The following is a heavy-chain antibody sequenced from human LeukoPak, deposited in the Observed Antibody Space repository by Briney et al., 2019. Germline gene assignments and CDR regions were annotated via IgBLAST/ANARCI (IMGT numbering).Heavy chain of an antibody. V-gene: IGHV3-23*01. J-gene: IGHJ4*02. CDR1: GFTFSSYA. D-gene: IGHD3-3*01. Sequence: GGSLRLSCAASGFTFSSYAMSWVRQAPVKVLEWVSAISGSGGSTYYADSVKGRFTISRDNSKNTLYLQMNSLRAEDTAVYYCAKPVLDDFWSGYNFDYWGQGTLVTVSS. CDR2: ISGSGGST. CDR3: AKPVLDDFWSGYNFDY.